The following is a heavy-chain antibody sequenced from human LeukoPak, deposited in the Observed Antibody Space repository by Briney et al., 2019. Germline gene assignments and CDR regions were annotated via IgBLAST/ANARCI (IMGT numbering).Heavy chain of an antibody. CDR3: ARKKELRYFDWLPIQYYFDY. J-gene: IGHJ4*02. CDR1: GYTFTSYG. D-gene: IGHD3-9*01. CDR2: ISAYNGNT. Sequence: GASVKVSCKASGYTFTSYGISWVRQAPGQGLEWMGWISAYNGNTNYAQKLQGRVTMTTDTSTSTAYMELRSLRSDDTAVYYCARKKELRYFDWLPIQYYFDYWGQGTLVTVSP. V-gene: IGHV1-18*01.